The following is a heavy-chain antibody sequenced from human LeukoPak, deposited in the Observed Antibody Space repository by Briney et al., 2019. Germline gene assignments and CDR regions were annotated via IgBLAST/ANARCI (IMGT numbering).Heavy chain of an antibody. CDR2: IYYSGST. V-gene: IGHV4-39*01. D-gene: IGHD6-13*01. CDR3: ARQSAGDFDY. CDR1: GGSISSSSYY. J-gene: IGHJ4*02. Sequence: SETLSLTCTVSGGSISSSSYYWGWIRQPPGKGLEWVGSIYYSGSTYYNPSLKSRVTISVDTSKNQFSLKLSSVTAADTAVYYCARQSAGDFDYWGQGTLVTVSS.